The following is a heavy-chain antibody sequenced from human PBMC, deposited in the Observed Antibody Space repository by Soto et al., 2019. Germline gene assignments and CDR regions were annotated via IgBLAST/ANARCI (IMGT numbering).Heavy chain of an antibody. CDR3: ARGRYCSGGSCYDDWYFDL. J-gene: IGHJ2*01. Sequence: ESGGGLVQPGGSLRLSCAASGFTFSSYDMHWVRQATGKGLEWVSAIGTAGDTYYPGSVKGRFTISRENAKNSLYLQMNSLQAGDTAVYYCARGRYCSGGSCYDDWYFDLWGRGTLVTVSS. CDR1: GFTFSSYD. CDR2: IGTAGDT. D-gene: IGHD2-15*01. V-gene: IGHV3-13*01.